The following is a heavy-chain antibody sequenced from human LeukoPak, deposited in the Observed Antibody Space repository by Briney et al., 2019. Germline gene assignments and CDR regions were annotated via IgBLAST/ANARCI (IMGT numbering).Heavy chain of an antibody. CDR3: ARKMATGHFDY. CDR2: ISSSGSTI. V-gene: IGHV3-48*03. J-gene: IGHJ4*02. D-gene: IGHD5-24*01. Sequence: GGSLRLSCAASGITFSSYEMNWVRQAPGKGLEWVSYISSSGSTIYYADSVKGRFTISRDNAKNSLYLQMNSLRAEDTAVYYCARKMATGHFDYWGQGTLVTVSS. CDR1: GITFSSYE.